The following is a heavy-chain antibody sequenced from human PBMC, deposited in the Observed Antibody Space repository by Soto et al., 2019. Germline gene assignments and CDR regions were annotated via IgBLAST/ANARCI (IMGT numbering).Heavy chain of an antibody. Sequence: GGPLRLSCAASGFTFSSYAMSWVRQAPGKGLEWVSAISGSGGSTYYADSVKGRFTISRDNSKNTLYLQMNSLRAEDTAVYYCAKETFFRKSYYYYYYMDVCGKVTTVTVSS. CDR1: GFTFSSYA. D-gene: IGHD3-3*01. CDR3: AKETFFRKSYYYYYYMDV. CDR2: ISGSGGST. V-gene: IGHV3-23*01. J-gene: IGHJ6*03.